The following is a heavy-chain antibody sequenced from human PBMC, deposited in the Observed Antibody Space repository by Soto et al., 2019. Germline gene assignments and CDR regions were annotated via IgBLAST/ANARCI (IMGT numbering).Heavy chain of an antibody. D-gene: IGHD3-10*01. CDR1: GFTFSSYF. CDR3: ANYGSGIPF. V-gene: IGHV3-74*01. CDR2: ISADGSGT. J-gene: IGHJ4*02. Sequence: GGSLRLSCATSGFTFSSYFMHWVRQAPGKGLVWVSRISADGSGTIYADSVKGRCTISRDNAKNTLYLQMNSLRAEDTAVYYCANYGSGIPFWGQGTLVTVSS.